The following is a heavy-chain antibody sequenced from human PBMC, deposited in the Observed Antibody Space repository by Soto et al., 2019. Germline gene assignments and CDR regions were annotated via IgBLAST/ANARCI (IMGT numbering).Heavy chain of an antibody. J-gene: IGHJ4*02. CDR2: INPSGGST. Sequence: QVQLVQSGAEVKKPGASVKVSCKASGYTFTSYYIHWVRQAPGQGLEWMGIINPSGGSTDYAQRFQGRVTMTRDTSTSTVYMELSSLRSEDTAVYYCARVSGSALDYWGQGTLVTVSS. V-gene: IGHV1-46*01. CDR3: ARVSGSALDY. CDR1: GYTFTSYY. D-gene: IGHD3-10*01.